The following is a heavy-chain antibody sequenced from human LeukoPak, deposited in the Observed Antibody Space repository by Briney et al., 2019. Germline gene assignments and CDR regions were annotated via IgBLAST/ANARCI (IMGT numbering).Heavy chain of an antibody. V-gene: IGHV4-34*01. Sequence: SETLSLTCAVHGGSFSGYYWSWIRQPPGKGLEWIGEINHSGSTNYNPSLKSRVTISVDTSKNQFSLKLSSVTAADTAVYYCATAPGVCGGDCHMNWFDPWGQGTLVTVSS. CDR1: GGSFSGYY. J-gene: IGHJ5*02. CDR2: INHSGST. CDR3: ATAPGVCGGDCHMNWFDP. D-gene: IGHD2-21*02.